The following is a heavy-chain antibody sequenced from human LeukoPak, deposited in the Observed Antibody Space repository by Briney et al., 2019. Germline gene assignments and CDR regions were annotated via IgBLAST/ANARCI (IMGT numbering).Heavy chain of an antibody. J-gene: IGHJ3*01. CDR2: MNPNSGDT. V-gene: IGHV1-2*02. CDR3: ARVRVGYCSSTSCYSAGFDF. D-gene: IGHD2-2*01. CDR1: GYTFTAHY. Sequence: ASVKVSCKPSGYTFTAHYIHWLRQAPGQGLEWMGWMNPNSGDTNYAQKFQGRVTLTRDKTARTAYMELTRLKSDDTAVYHCARVRVGYCSSTSCYSAGFDFWGQGTMVTVSS.